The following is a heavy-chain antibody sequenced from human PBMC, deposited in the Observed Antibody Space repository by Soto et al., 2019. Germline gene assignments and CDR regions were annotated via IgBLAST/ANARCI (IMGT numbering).Heavy chain of an antibody. J-gene: IGHJ6*02. D-gene: IGHD2-8*02. Sequence: QVQLVESGGGVVQPGRSLRLSCAASGFTFSSYAMHWVRQAPGKGLEWVAVISYDGSNKYYADSVKGRFTISRDNSKNTLYLQMNSLRAEDTAVYYCARAVKALLDGMDVWGQGPTVTVSS. CDR3: ARAVKALLDGMDV. CDR2: ISYDGSNK. CDR1: GFTFSSYA. V-gene: IGHV3-30-3*01.